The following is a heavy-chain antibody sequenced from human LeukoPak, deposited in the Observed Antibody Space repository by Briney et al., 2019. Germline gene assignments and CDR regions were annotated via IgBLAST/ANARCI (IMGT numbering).Heavy chain of an antibody. Sequence: SETLSLTCTVSGGSISSYYWSWIRQPAGKGLEWIGRIYTSGSTNYNPSLKSRVTMSVDTSKNQFSLKLSSVTAADTAVYYCAREGRYYYDSSCYYSWDYYYYYYMDVWGKGTTVTVSS. D-gene: IGHD3-22*01. CDR1: GGSISSYY. J-gene: IGHJ6*03. CDR2: IYTSGST. V-gene: IGHV4-4*07. CDR3: AREGRYYYDSSCYYSWDYYYYYYMDV.